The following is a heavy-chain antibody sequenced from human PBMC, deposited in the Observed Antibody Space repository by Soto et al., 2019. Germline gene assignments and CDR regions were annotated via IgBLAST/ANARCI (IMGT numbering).Heavy chain of an antibody. CDR3: ARVALGGSSGPASY. V-gene: IGHV3-30-3*01. Sequence: GGSLRLSCAASGFTFSSYAMHWVRQAPGKGLEWVAVISYDGSNKYYADSVKGRFTISRDNSKNTLYLQMNSLRAEDTAVYYCARVALGGSSGPASYWGQGTLVTV. CDR2: ISYDGSNK. D-gene: IGHD6-19*01. CDR1: GFTFSSYA. J-gene: IGHJ4*02.